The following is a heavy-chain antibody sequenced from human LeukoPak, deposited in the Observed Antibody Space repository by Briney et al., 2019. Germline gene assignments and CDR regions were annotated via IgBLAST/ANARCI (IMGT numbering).Heavy chain of an antibody. CDR3: ASRDLNWFDP. J-gene: IGHJ5*02. CDR2: LNHTGGT. V-gene: IGHV4-34*01. Sequence: SETLSLTCAVYGGPFSGYYWNWIRQPPGKGLEWIEELNHTGGTTYNPSLKNRLAISVDTSKNQFSQMLSSVAAADTAVYYCASRDLNWFDPWGQGILVTVSS. CDR1: GGPFSGYY.